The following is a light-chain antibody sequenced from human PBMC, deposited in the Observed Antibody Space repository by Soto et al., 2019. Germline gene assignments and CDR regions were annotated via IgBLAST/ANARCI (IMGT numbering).Light chain of an antibody. Sequence: EIVLTQSPVTLSLSPGERATLSCRASQSVSSYLAWYQHKPGQAPRLLIYASSNRATGIPDRFSGSGSGTDFTLTISRLEPEDFAVYYCQQYGSSPKTFGQGTKVDIK. J-gene: IGKJ1*01. CDR3: QQYGSSPKT. CDR1: QSVSSY. V-gene: IGKV3-20*01. CDR2: ASS.